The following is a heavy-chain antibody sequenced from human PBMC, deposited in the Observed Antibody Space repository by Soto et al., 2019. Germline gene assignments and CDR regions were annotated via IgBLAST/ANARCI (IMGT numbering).Heavy chain of an antibody. Sequence: EVQLVESGGGLVQPGGSLRLSCAASGFTFSSYWMSWVRQAPGKGLEWVANIKQDGSEKYYVDSVKGRFTISRDNAKNSLYLQMNSLRAEDTAVYYCAELWEDGTSDYWGKGTLFTVSS. CDR3: AELWEDGTSDY. CDR2: IKQDGSEK. J-gene: IGHJ4*02. CDR1: GFTFSSYW. V-gene: IGHV3-7*03. D-gene: IGHD1-7*01.